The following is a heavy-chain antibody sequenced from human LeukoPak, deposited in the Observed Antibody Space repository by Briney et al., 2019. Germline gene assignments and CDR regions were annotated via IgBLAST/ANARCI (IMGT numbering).Heavy chain of an antibody. D-gene: IGHD3-22*01. CDR1: GYTFTSYG. J-gene: IGHJ6*02. V-gene: IGHV1-18*01. CDR3: ARDYYDSSGYWGLTYYYGMDV. Sequence: ASVKVSCKASGYTFTSYGISWVRQAPGQGLEWMGWISAYSGNTNYAQKLQGRVTMTTDTSTSTAYMELRSLRSDDTAVYYCARDYYDSSGYWGLTYYYGMDVWGQGTTVTVSS. CDR2: ISAYSGNT.